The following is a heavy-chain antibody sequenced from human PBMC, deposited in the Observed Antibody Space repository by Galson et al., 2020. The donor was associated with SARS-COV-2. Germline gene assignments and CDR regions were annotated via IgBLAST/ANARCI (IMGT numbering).Heavy chain of an antibody. J-gene: IGHJ4*02. CDR3: ATGRRSSASYYGH. CDR2: MNNNSGKA. D-gene: IGHD1-26*01. V-gene: IGHV1-8*02. Sequence: GASMKISCKASGYTFTSYDISWVRQAAGQGLEWMGWMNNNSGKANYVKKFQGRVTMTRNTSISTAYMELSSLRSEDTAVYFCATGRRSSASYYGHWGQGTLVTVSS. CDR1: GYTFTSYD.